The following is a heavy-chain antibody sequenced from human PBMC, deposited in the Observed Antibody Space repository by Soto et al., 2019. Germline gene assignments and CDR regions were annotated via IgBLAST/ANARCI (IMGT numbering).Heavy chain of an antibody. D-gene: IGHD3-9*01. J-gene: IGHJ4*02. CDR3: TTDQYYDILTGYSTLDY. CDR2: IWYDGSNK. CDR1: GFTFSSYG. Sequence: GGSLRLSCAASGFTFSSYGMHWVRQAPGKGLEWVAVIWYDGSNKYYADSVKGRFTISRDNPKNTLYLQMNSLRAEDTAVYYCTTDQYYDILTGYSTLDYWGQGTLVTVSS. V-gene: IGHV3-33*01.